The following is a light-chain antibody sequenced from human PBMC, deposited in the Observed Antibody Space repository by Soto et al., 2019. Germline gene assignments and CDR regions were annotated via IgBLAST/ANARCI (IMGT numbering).Light chain of an antibody. V-gene: IGLV1-47*01. J-gene: IGLJ2*01. CDR1: SSNIGSNY. CDR3: AVWDDSLSGPV. Sequence: QSVLTQPPSASGTPGQRVIISCSGSSSNIGSNYVYWHQQLPGTAPKLLIYKNNQRPSGVPDRVSGSKSGTSASLAISGLRSEDEVNYYCAVWDDSLSGPVFGGGTTLTVL. CDR2: KNN.